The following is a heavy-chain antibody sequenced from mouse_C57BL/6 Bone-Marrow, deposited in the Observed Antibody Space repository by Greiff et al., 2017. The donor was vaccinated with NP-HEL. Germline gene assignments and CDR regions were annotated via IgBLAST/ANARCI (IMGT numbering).Heavy chain of an antibody. D-gene: IGHD1-1*01. CDR3: ARWDYYGSSYWYFDV. V-gene: IGHV1-69*01. CDR1: GYTFTSYW. CDR2: IDPSDSYT. Sequence: QVQLQQPGAELVMPGASVKLSCEASGYTFTSYWMHWVKQRPGQGLEWIGEIDPSDSYTNYNQKFKGKSTLTVDKSSSTAYMQLSSLTSEDSAVYYCARWDYYGSSYWYFDVWGTGTTVTVSS. J-gene: IGHJ1*03.